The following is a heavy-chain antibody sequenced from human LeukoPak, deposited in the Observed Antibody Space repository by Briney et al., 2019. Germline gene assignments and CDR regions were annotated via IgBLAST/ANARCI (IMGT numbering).Heavy chain of an antibody. J-gene: IGHJ6*03. V-gene: IGHV1-8*01. CDR1: GYTFTNYD. CDR2: MNPNSGNT. D-gene: IGHD2-2*01. CDR3: ARSGGKVVVPAATYYYYMDV. Sequence: ASVKVSCKASGYTFTNYDINWVRQATGQGLEWMGWMNPNSGNTGYAQKFQGRVTMTRNTSISTAYMELSSLRYEDTAVYYCARSGGKVVVPAATYYYYMDVWGKGTTVTISS.